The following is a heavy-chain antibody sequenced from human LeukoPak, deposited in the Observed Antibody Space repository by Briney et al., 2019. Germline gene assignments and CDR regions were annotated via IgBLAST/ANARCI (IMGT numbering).Heavy chain of an antibody. CDR1: GFTVNSND. CDR3: ARNRYYGLDV. V-gene: IGHV3-66*02. J-gene: IGHJ6*02. Sequence: GGSLRLYCAASGFTVNSNDMSWVRQAPGKGLEGVSVIFSGGSTYHADSVKGRFTISRDNSKNTLYLQMNSLRVDDTSVYYCARNRYYGLDVWGQGTTVTVSS. CDR2: IFSGGST.